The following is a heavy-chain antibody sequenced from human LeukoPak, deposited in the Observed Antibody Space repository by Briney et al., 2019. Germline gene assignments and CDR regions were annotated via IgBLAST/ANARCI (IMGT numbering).Heavy chain of an antibody. D-gene: IGHD3-3*01. J-gene: IGHJ3*02. CDR2: IRYDGSNK. V-gene: IGHV3-30*02. CDR3: AKTWSGDDAFDI. Sequence: GGSLRLSCAASGFTFSSYGMHWVRQAPGKGLEWVAFIRYDGSNKYYADSVNGRFTISRDNSKNTLYLQMNSLRAEDTAVFYCAKTWSGDDAFDIWGQGTMVTVSS. CDR1: GFTFSSYG.